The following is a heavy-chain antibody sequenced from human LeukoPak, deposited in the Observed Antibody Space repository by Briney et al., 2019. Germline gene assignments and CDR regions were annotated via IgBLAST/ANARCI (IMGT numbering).Heavy chain of an antibody. V-gene: IGHV1-46*01. CDR1: GYTFTSYY. CDR3: ARDRYSPYSDSSVYYPLVDY. CDR2: INPSGGST. J-gene: IGHJ4*02. Sequence: ASVKVSCKASGYTFTSYYMHWVRQAPGQGLEWMGIINPSGGSTTYAQNFQGRVTMTRDTSTSTVYMELSSLRSEDTAVYYCARDRYSPYSDSSVYYPLVDYWGQGTLVTVSS. D-gene: IGHD3-22*01.